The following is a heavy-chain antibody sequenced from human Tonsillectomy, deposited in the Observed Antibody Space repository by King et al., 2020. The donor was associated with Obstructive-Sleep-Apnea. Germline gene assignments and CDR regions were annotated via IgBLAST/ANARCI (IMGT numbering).Heavy chain of an antibody. CDR3: ARDNTHTTGWSNGSDGNDY. V-gene: IGHV1-2*02. Sequence: QLVQSGAEVKKPGASVKVSCKASGYTFSGYYMHWVRQAPGQGLEWMGWINPNSGGTNYAQKFQGRVTMTRDKSISTAYMELSRLRSDDTAIYYCARDNTHTTGWSNGSDGNDYWGQGTPVIVSS. CDR1: GYTFSGYY. J-gene: IGHJ4*02. D-gene: IGHD6-19*01. CDR2: INPNSGGT.